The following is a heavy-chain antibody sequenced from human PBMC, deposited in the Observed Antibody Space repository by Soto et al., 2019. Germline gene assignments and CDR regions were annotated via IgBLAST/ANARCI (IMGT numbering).Heavy chain of an antibody. CDR3: ARVYTEDNPCGMDV. V-gene: IGHV1-18*01. D-gene: IGHD2-15*01. CDR1: GYTFTSYG. CDR2: ISAYNGNT. J-gene: IGHJ6*02. Sequence: QVQLVESGAEVKKPGASVKVSCKSSGYTFTSYGISWVRQAPGQGLEWMGWISAYNGNTSYAQQLQGRVTMTTDTSTSTAYMELRSLRSDDTAVYYCARVYTEDNPCGMDVWGQGTTVTVSS.